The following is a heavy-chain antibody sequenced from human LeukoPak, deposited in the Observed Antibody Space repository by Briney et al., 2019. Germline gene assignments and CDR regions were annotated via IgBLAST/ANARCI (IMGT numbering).Heavy chain of an antibody. CDR1: GYTFTGYY. CDR3: ARVSGYYYYGMDV. J-gene: IGHJ6*02. V-gene: IGHV1-2*02. Sequence: GASVKVSCKASGYTFTGYYMHWVRQAPGQGLEWMGWINPNSGGTNYAQKFQGRVTMTRDTSISTAYMELSRLRSDDTAVYYCARVSGYYYYGMDVWGQGTTVTVSS. CDR2: INPNSGGT.